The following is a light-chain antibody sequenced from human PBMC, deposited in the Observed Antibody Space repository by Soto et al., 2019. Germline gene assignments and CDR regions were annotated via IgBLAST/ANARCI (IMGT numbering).Light chain of an antibody. Sequence: DIQMTQSPSSVSASVGDRVTITCRASQGISSSLAWYQQEPGKAPKLLIYATSSLQSGVPSRFSGSGSGTDFTLTISCLQPEDFATYYCQQANNFPWTFGQGTKVEIK. CDR1: QGISSS. V-gene: IGKV1-12*01. CDR3: QQANNFPWT. CDR2: ATS. J-gene: IGKJ1*01.